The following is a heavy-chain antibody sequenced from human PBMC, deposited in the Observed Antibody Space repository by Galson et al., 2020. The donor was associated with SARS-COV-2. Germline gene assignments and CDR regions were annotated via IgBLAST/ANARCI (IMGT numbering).Heavy chain of an antibody. CDR1: GFTFSTYA. CDR3: AKDRVWELDVVVVDVDF. Sequence: QAGGSLRLSCAASGFTFSTYAMSWVRQAPGKGLEWVSAISGNGINTYYAASVKGRFTISRDNSGNTLYLQMNRLRADDTAVYYCAKDRVWELDVVVVDVDFWGQGTLVTVSS. J-gene: IGHJ4*02. CDR2: ISGNGINT. D-gene: IGHD2-21*01. V-gene: IGHV3-23*01.